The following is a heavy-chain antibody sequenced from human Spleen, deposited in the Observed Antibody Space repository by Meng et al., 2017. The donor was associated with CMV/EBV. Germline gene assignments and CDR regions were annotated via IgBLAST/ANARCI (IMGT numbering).Heavy chain of an antibody. J-gene: IGHJ4*02. V-gene: IGHV3-11*01. CDR3: ARDPNDYEGLDY. D-gene: IGHD5-12*01. CDR1: GFTFSDYS. Sequence: CSASGFTFSDYSMSWIRQAPGKGLEWLSYISSSGSIIHYADSVKGRFTVSRDNAKKSLYLQMSSLRPEDTAVYYCARDPNDYEGLDYWGQGTLVTVSS. CDR2: ISSSGSII.